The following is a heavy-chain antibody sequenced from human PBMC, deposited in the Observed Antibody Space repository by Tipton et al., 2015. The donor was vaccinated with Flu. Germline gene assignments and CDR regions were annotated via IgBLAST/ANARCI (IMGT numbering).Heavy chain of an antibody. CDR3: ARRDYSNYVSDPKSWFDP. CDR1: GDSISSDYY. J-gene: IGHJ5*02. V-gene: IGHV4-38-2*01. Sequence: TLSLTCAVPGDSISSDYYWGWTRQFPGKGLEWIWNLARTGDTIYNPSLKSRVTLSIDTSKNQFSLKMKSVTATDMAVYYCARRDYSNYVSDPKSWFDPWGQGTLVAVSS. CDR2: LARTGDT. D-gene: IGHD4-11*01.